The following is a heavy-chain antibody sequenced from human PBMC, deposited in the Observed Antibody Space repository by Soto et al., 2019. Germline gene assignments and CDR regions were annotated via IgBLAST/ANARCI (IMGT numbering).Heavy chain of an antibody. J-gene: IGHJ3*02. V-gene: IGHV3-23*01. Sequence: GGSLRLSCAASGFTFSSYAMSWVRQAPGKGLEWVSAISGRGGSTYYADSVKGRFTIARDNSKNTLYLQMNSLRAEDTAVYYGAKRGYSGYDDAFDIWGQGTMVTVSS. D-gene: IGHD5-12*01. CDR3: AKRGYSGYDDAFDI. CDR2: ISGRGGST. CDR1: GFTFSSYA.